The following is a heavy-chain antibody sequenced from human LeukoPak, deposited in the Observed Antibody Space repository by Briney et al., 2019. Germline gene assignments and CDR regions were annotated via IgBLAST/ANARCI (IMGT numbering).Heavy chain of an antibody. CDR2: IYYSGST. CDR1: GGSFSGYY. J-gene: IGHJ4*02. D-gene: IGHD1-26*01. V-gene: IGHV4-59*12. CDR3: ATTTIRLGY. Sequence: PSETLSLTCAVYGGSFSGYYWSWIRQPPGKGLEWIGYIYYSGSTNYNPSLKSRVTISVDTSKNQFSLELSSVTAADTAVYYCATTTIRLGYWGQGTLVTVSS.